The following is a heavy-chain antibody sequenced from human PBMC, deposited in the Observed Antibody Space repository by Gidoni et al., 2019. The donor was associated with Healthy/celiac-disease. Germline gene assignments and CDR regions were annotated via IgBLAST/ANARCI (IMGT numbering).Heavy chain of an antibody. CDR1: GFTFSSYS. CDR3: ARGFPISKGAFDI. CDR2: ISSSSSTI. Sequence: EVQLVESGGGLVQPGGSLRLSCAASGFTFSSYSMNWFRQAPGKGLEWVSYISSSSSTIYYADSVKGRFTISRDNAKNSLYLQMNSLRAEDTAVYYCARGFPISKGAFDIWGQGTMVTVSS. D-gene: IGHD3-9*01. J-gene: IGHJ3*02. V-gene: IGHV3-48*01.